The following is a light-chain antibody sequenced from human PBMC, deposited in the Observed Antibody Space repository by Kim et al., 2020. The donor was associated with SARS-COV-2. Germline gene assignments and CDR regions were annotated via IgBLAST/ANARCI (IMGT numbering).Light chain of an antibody. Sequence: QSALTQPLSVSGSPGQSVTIFCTGTSSDVGTYPYVSWYQQHPGKVPKLILYDVTQRPSGVPDRFSGSKSDNTASLTISGLQADDEADYYCCSYAGSYYFHFGPGTKVTVL. CDR1: SSDVGTYPY. CDR2: DVT. CDR3: CSYAGSYYFH. V-gene: IGLV2-11*01. J-gene: IGLJ1*01.